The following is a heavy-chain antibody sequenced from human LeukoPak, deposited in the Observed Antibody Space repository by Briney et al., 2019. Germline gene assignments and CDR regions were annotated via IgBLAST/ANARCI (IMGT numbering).Heavy chain of an antibody. CDR3: AKDVDLFGELYFDS. CDR2: IRQDGSEK. J-gene: IGHJ4*02. D-gene: IGHD3-10*02. Sequence: GGSLRLSCAASGFTFSGYWMTWVRQAPGKGLEWVANIRQDGSEKYYVDSVKGRFTISRDNADNSLLLQMNSLRAEDTAVYYCAKDVDLFGELYFDSWGQGTLVTVSS. CDR1: GFTFSGYW. V-gene: IGHV3-7*01.